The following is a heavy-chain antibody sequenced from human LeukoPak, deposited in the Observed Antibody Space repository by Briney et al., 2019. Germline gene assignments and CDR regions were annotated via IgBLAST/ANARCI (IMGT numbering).Heavy chain of an antibody. D-gene: IGHD6-13*01. V-gene: IGHV1-69*05. CDR3: ARAAAAGTWKSSIYYYYYYMDV. CDR1: GGTLSSYA. CDR2: IIPIFGTA. Sequence: ASVKVSCKASGGTLSSYAISWVRQAPGQGLEWMGGIIPIFGTANYAQKFQGRVTITTDESTSTAYMELSSLRSEDTAVYYCARAAAAGTWKSSIYYYYYYMDVWGKGTTVTVSS. J-gene: IGHJ6*03.